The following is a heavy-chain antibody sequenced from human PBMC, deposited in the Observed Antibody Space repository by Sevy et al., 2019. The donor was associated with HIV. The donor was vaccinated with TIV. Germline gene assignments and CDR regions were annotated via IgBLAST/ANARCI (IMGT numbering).Heavy chain of an antibody. V-gene: IGHV1-18*01. CDR2: IRTCNGET. D-gene: IGHD3-22*01. J-gene: IGHJ4*02. CDR1: GYTFIKHP. CDR3: ARDSDGSGRYYLDYFDS. Sequence: ATVKVSCKTSGYTFIKHPLSWVRQAPGQGLEWMGCIRTCNGETKYAQKFQGRATMTTDTSTSTAYMELRSLRSDDTAVYYCARDSDGSGRYYLDYFDSWGQGTLVTVSS.